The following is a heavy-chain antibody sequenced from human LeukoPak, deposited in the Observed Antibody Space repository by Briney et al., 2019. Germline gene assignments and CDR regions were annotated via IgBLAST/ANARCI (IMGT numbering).Heavy chain of an antibody. V-gene: IGHV3-23*01. J-gene: IGHJ4*02. CDR2: ISGSGGST. Sequence: PGGSLRLYCAASGFTFSSYAMSWVRQAPGKGLEWVSAISGSGGSTYYADSVKGRFTISRDNSKNTLYLQMNSLRAEDTAVYYCAKDGSLIPRIVGATPYFDYWGQGTLVTVSS. CDR1: GFTFSSYA. CDR3: AKDGSLIPRIVGATPYFDY. D-gene: IGHD1-26*01.